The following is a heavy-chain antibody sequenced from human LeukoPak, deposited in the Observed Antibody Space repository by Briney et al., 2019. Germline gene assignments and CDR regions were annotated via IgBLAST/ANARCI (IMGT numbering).Heavy chain of an antibody. D-gene: IGHD3-10*01. CDR1: GFTFSSYA. CDR3: ARVVYNYYYMDV. Sequence: GGSLRLSCAASGFTFSSYAMHWVRQAPGKGLEWVAVISYDGSNKYYADSVKGRFTISRDNSKNTLYLQMNSLRAEDTAVYYCARVVYNYYYMDVWGKGTTVTVSS. J-gene: IGHJ6*03. CDR2: ISYDGSNK. V-gene: IGHV3-30-3*01.